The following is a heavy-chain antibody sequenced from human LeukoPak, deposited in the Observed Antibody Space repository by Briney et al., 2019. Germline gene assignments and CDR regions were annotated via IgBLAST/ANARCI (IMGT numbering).Heavy chain of an antibody. D-gene: IGHD6-19*01. CDR3: ARQYSSGSKLGYDY. Sequence: PGGSLRLSCAASGFTFTTYAMSWVRQPPGKGLEWIGYIYYSGSTNYNPSLKSRVTISVDTSKNQFSLKLSSVTAADTAVYYCARQYSSGSKLGYDYWGQGTLVTVSS. V-gene: IGHV4-59*08. J-gene: IGHJ4*02. CDR2: IYYSGST. CDR1: GFTFTTYA.